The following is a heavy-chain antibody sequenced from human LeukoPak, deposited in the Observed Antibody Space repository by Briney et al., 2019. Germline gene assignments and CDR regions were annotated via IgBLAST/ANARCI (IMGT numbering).Heavy chain of an antibody. D-gene: IGHD1-26*01. CDR1: GGSFSGYY. V-gene: IGHV4-34*01. J-gene: IGHJ5*02. Sequence: SETLSLTCAVYGGSFSGYYWSWIRQPPGKGLEWIGEINHSGSTNYNPSLKSRVTISVDTSKNQFSLKLSSVTAADTAAYYCARGIIVGATWGENDNWFDPWGQGTLVTVSS. CDR2: INHSGST. CDR3: ARGIIVGATWGENDNWFDP.